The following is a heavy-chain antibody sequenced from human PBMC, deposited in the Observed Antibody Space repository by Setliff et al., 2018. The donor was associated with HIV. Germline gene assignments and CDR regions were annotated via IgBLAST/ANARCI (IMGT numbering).Heavy chain of an antibody. J-gene: IGHJ4*02. V-gene: IGHV1-18*01. CDR1: GYNFCSYG. D-gene: IGHD4-17*01. CDR3: ARVPGDYGDNPMDY. CDR2: ISTFDGNT. Sequence: ASVKVSCKDSGYNFCSYGISWVRQAPGHGLEWMGWISTFDGNTDYAQNVQDRVTMTTDTSTSTVYMELRSLRSDDTAVYYCARVPGDYGDNPMDYWGQGTLVTVSS.